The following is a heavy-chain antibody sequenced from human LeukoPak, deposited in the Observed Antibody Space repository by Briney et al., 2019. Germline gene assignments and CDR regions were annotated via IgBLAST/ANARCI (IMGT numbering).Heavy chain of an antibody. CDR3: ARVSPNNYYYYMDV. CDR1: GYTFTSYG. D-gene: IGHD4/OR15-4a*01. V-gene: IGHV1-18*01. Sequence: ASVKVSCKASGYTFTSYGISWVRQAPGQGLEWMGWISAYNGNTNYAQKLQGRVTMTTDTSTSTAYMELRSLRSDDTAVYYCARVSPNNYYYYMDVGGKGTTVTVSS. J-gene: IGHJ6*03. CDR2: ISAYNGNT.